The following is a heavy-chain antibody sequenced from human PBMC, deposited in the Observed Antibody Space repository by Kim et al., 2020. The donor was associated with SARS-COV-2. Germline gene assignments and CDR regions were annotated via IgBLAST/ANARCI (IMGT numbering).Heavy chain of an antibody. V-gene: IGHV1-24*01. CDR1: GYTLTDLS. CDR3: ATSPSIAAASWFDP. J-gene: IGHJ5*02. Sequence: ASVKVSCKVSGYTLTDLSMHWVRQAPGKGLEWMGGFDPEDGETIYAQKFQGRVTMTEDTSTDTAYMELSSLRSEDTAVYYCATSPSIAAASWFDPWGQGTLVTVSS. CDR2: FDPEDGET. D-gene: IGHD6-13*01.